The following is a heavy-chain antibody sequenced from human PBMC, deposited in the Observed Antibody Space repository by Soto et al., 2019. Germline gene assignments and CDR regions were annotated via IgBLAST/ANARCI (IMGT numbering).Heavy chain of an antibody. CDR3: ERDSTGSPITFLFDY. CDR2: IWYDGGNK. J-gene: IGHJ4*02. V-gene: IGHV3-33*01. Sequence: GGSLRLSCAASGFTFSSYGMHWVRQAPGKGLEWVAVIWYDGGNKYYADSVKGRFTISRDNSKNTLYLQMNSLRAEDTAVYYCERDSTGSPITFLFDYWGQGTLVTVSS. CDR1: GFTFSSYG. D-gene: IGHD1-20*01.